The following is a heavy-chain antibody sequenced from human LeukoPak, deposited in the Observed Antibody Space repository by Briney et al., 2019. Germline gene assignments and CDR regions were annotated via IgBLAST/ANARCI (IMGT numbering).Heavy chain of an antibody. CDR2: INQDGSEK. Sequence: TGGSLRLSCAASGLTFSAYWMAWVRQAPGKGLEWVANINQDGSEKNYVDSVKGRFTISRDNAKTSVSLQMNSLRAEDTAVYYCARDRGYSSFDYWGQGTLVTVSS. D-gene: IGHD4-11*01. V-gene: IGHV3-7*04. J-gene: IGHJ4*02. CDR1: GLTFSAYW. CDR3: ARDRGYSSFDY.